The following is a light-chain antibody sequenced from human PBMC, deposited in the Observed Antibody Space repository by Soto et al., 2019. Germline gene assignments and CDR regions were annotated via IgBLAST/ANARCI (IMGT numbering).Light chain of an antibody. CDR3: AAWNDSLNGVV. V-gene: IGLV1-44*01. CDR1: TSNIGSKT. Sequence: QSVLTQPPSASGTPGQRVSISCSGSTSNIGSKTVSWYQQLPGSAPRVLIYNNNERPSGVPDRFSGSKSGTSASLAISGLQPEDEADYYCAAWNDSLNGVVFGGGTKVTVL. J-gene: IGLJ3*02. CDR2: NNN.